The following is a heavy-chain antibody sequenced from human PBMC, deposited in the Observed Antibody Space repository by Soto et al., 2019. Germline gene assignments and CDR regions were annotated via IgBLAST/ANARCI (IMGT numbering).Heavy chain of an antibody. V-gene: IGHV4-61*01. CDR3: AREEGHYDGSGSYWGYYGMDV. Sequence: QVQLQESGPGLVKPSETLSLTCTVSGGSVSSGSYYWSWIRQPPGKGLEWIGYIYYSGSTNYNPSLKSRVTRSVDTSKNQFSLKLSSVTAADTAVYYCAREEGHYDGSGSYWGYYGMDVWGQGTTVTVSS. CDR2: IYYSGST. CDR1: GGSVSSGSYY. J-gene: IGHJ6*02. D-gene: IGHD3-10*01.